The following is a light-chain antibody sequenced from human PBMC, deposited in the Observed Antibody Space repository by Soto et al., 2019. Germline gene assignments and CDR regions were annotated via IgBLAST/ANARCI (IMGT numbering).Light chain of an antibody. V-gene: IGLV3-25*03. CDR2: KDT. CDR1: ALPKQY. J-gene: IGLJ2*01. CDR3: QSADTNGTPV. Sequence: SYELSQPPSMSMSPGQTARITCSGDALPKQYAYWYRQKPGQAPLMMIYKDTERPSGIPERFSGSTSGTTVTLTISGVQAEDEADYYCQSADTNGTPVFGGGTKVTVL.